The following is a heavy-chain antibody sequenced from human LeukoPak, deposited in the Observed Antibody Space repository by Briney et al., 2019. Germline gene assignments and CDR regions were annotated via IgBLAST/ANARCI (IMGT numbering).Heavy chain of an antibody. D-gene: IGHD4-17*01. CDR3: AAELYGVYTDCCTFHI. J-gene: IGHJ3*02. CDR1: GFTFSTSA. V-gene: IGHV1-58*01. CDR2: IIVGSGAT. Sequence: SVTVSCKTSGFTFSTSAVQWVRQARGQRLEWIGWIIVGSGATNYAQSLQGRFTITRDMSTNTAYMELSSLGSEDSAVYYCAAELYGVYTDCCTFHIWGQGTMVTVSS.